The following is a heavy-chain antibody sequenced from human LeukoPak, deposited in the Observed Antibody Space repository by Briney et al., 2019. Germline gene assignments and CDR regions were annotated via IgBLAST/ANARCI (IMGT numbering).Heavy chain of an antibody. CDR1: GGSISSGSYY. CDR3: ASFASGYSDDPKANAFDI. Sequence: PSETLSLTCTVSGGSISSGSYYWSWIRQPAGKGLEWIGRIYTSGSTNYNPSLKSRVTISVDTSKNQFSLKLSSVTAADTAVYYCASFASGYSDDPKANAFDIWGQGTMVTVSS. J-gene: IGHJ3*02. CDR2: IYTSGST. D-gene: IGHD5-18*01. V-gene: IGHV4-61*02.